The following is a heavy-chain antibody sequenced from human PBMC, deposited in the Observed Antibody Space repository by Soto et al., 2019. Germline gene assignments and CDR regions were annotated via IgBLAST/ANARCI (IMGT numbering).Heavy chain of an antibody. V-gene: IGHV3-30-3*01. CDR3: ARDTDTSGYYVFDY. CDR1: SIRVVRSL. Sequence: PSWSLGRCCASCSIRVVRSLLDWVRKAPGKGLEWVAVVSYDGSNKYYADSVKGRFTISRDNFKNTLFLQMSSLGGEDTAVYYCARDTDTSGYYVFDYWGQGTLVTVSS. J-gene: IGHJ4*02. CDR2: VSYDGSNK. D-gene: IGHD3-22*01.